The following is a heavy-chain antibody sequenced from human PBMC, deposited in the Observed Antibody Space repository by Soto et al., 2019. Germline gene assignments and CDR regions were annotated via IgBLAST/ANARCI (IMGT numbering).Heavy chain of an antibody. Sequence: QVQLVESGGGVVQPGRSLRLSCAASGFTFSSYGMHWVRQAPGKGLEWVAVIWYDGSNKYYADSVKGRFTISRDNSKNTLYLQMNSLRAEDTAVYYCAREGDTATRSGIDYWAQGTLVTVSS. J-gene: IGHJ4*02. D-gene: IGHD5-18*01. V-gene: IGHV3-33*01. CDR1: GFTFSSYG. CDR2: IWYDGSNK. CDR3: AREGDTATRSGIDY.